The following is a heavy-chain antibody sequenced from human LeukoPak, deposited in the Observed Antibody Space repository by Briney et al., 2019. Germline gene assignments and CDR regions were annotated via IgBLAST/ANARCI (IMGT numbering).Heavy chain of an antibody. V-gene: IGHV5-51*01. Sequence: GESLKISCKGFGYSFTSYWIGWVRQMPGKGLKWMGIIYPGDSDTRYSPYFQGQVTISADKSISTAYLQWSSLKASDTAMYYCARSAYSSSSAQRYYYYYMDVWGKGTTVTVSS. D-gene: IGHD6-6*01. CDR2: IYPGDSDT. CDR1: GYSFTSYW. CDR3: ARSAYSSSSAQRYYYYYMDV. J-gene: IGHJ6*03.